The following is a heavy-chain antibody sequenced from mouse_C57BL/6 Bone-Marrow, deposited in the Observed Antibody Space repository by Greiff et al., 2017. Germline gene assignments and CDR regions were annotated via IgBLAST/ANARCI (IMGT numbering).Heavy chain of an antibody. Sequence: EVHLVESGGGLVKPGGSLKLSCAASGFTFSSYAMSWVRQTPEKRLEWVATISDGGSYTYSPDNVKGRFTISRDNAKNTLYLQMSHLKSEDTAMYYCARVAYGVYAIDYWGQGTSVTVSS. D-gene: IGHD1-1*02. V-gene: IGHV5-4*01. CDR3: ARVAYGVYAIDY. CDR2: ISDGGSYT. CDR1: GFTFSSYA. J-gene: IGHJ4*01.